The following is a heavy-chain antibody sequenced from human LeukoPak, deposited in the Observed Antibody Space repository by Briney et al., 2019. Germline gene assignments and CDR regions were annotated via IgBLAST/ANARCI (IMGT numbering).Heavy chain of an antibody. V-gene: IGHV4-59*01. CDR1: GGSFSGYY. CDR3: ARDSMGGEYYDSSGYYDY. Sequence: SETLSLTCAVYGGSFSGYYWSWIRQPPGKGLEWIGYIYYSGSTNYNPSLKSRVTISVDTSKNQFSLKLSSVTAADTAVYYCARDSMGGEYYDSSGYYDYWGQGTLVTVSS. CDR2: IYYSGST. J-gene: IGHJ4*02. D-gene: IGHD3-22*01.